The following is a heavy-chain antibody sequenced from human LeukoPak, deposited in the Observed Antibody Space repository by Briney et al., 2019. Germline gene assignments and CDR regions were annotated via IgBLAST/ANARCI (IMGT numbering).Heavy chain of an antibody. Sequence: SETLSLTCTVSGGSISSHYWSWIRQPAGSGLAWIGRIYRSGSTNYNPSLKSRVTMSVDTSKNQISLKLSSVTAADTAVYYCARDGSFYYDSSGYKTGYFDYWGQGTLVTVSS. CDR3: ARDGSFYYDSSGYKTGYFDY. V-gene: IGHV4-4*07. J-gene: IGHJ4*02. CDR1: GGSISSHY. D-gene: IGHD3-22*01. CDR2: IYRSGST.